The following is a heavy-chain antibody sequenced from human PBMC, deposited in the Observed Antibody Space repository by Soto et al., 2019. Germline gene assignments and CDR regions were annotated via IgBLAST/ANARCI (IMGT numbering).Heavy chain of an antibody. CDR3: ARDGLYCSSTSCFPDAFDI. V-gene: IGHV3-30-3*01. CDR1: GFTFSSYA. J-gene: IGHJ3*02. D-gene: IGHD2-2*01. Sequence: GGSLRLSCAASGFTFSSYAMHWVRQAPGEGLEWVAVISYDGSNKYYADSVKGRFTISRDNSKNTLYLQMNSLRAEDTAVYYCARDGLYCSSTSCFPDAFDIWGQGTMVTVSS. CDR2: ISYDGSNK.